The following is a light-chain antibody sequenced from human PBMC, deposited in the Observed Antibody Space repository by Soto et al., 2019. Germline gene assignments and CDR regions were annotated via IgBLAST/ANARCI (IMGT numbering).Light chain of an antibody. CDR2: EVI. J-gene: IGLJ2*01. Sequence: QSALAQSASVSGSPGQSITIPCTGTSSDVGGYDYVSWYQQHPGKVPKLIIYEVIKRPSGVSHRFSGSKSGNTASLTISGLQTEDEADYYCSSYTTSSALVFGGGTKVPS. V-gene: IGLV2-14*01. CDR1: SSDVGGYDY. CDR3: SSYTTSSALV.